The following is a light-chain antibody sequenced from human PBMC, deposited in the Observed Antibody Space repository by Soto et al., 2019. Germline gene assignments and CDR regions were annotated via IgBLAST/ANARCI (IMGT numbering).Light chain of an antibody. Sequence: QSALTQPASVSGSPGQSIAISCTGTSSDVGGYNYVSWYQQHPGKAPKLMIYDVSARPSRVSNRFSGSKSDNTASLTISGLQAEDEADYYCSSYTSSNTVVFGGGTKVTVL. CDR2: DVS. J-gene: IGLJ2*01. CDR3: SSYTSSNTVV. CDR1: SSDVGGYNY. V-gene: IGLV2-14*01.